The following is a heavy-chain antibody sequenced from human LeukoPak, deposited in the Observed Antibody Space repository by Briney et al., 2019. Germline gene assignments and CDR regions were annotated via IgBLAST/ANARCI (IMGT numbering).Heavy chain of an antibody. Sequence: PGGSLRLSCAASGFTFSDYWMSWVRQAPGKGLEWVANIKQEGSEKYYVDSVKGRFTISRDNAKNSLYLQMNSLRAEDTAVYYCARDRLDFWGQGTLVIVSS. V-gene: IGHV3-7*01. CDR3: ARDRLDF. J-gene: IGHJ4*02. CDR1: GFTFSDYW. CDR2: IKQEGSEK.